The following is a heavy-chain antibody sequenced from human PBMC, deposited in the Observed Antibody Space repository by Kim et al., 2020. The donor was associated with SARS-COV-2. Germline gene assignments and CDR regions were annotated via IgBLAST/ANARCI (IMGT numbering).Heavy chain of an antibody. Sequence: ASVKVSCKASVYTFTGYYMHWVRQAPGQGLEWMGWINPNSGGTNYAQKFQGRVTMTRDTSISTAYMELSRLRSDDTAVYYCARGGYNWNTDAFDIWGQGTMVTVSS. J-gene: IGHJ3*02. CDR2: INPNSGGT. CDR3: ARGGYNWNTDAFDI. V-gene: IGHV1-2*02. D-gene: IGHD1-1*01. CDR1: VYTFTGYY.